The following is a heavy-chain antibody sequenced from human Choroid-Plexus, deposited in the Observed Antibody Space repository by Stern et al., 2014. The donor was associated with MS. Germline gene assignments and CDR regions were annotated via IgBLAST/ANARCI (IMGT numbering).Heavy chain of an antibody. CDR2: INPNTGGT. CDR3: ARDQRGITIFGVVTDYYYLGMDV. V-gene: IGHV1-2*02. Sequence: QVQLVQSGAEVKKPGASVKVSCKTSGYIFTGYYIHWVRQAPGQGLEWMAWINPNTGGTKYAQKFQGNVPMSRGTSISTAYVELSSLTSDDTAVYYCARDQRGITIFGVVTDYYYLGMDVWGQGTTVTVSS. CDR1: GYIFTGYY. J-gene: IGHJ6*02. D-gene: IGHD3-3*01.